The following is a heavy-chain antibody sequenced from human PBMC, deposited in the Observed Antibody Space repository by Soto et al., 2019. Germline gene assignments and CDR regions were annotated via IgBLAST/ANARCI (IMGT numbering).Heavy chain of an antibody. CDR1: GYTFTGYY. V-gene: IGHV1-2*02. Sequence: GASVKVSCKASGYTFTGYYMHWVRQAPGQGLEWMGWINPNSGGTNYAQIFQGRVTISADESTSTAYMELSSLRSEDTAVYFCARGVYASSSTYYYGLDVWGQGTTVTVSS. CDR2: INPNSGGT. CDR3: ARGVYASSSTYYYGLDV. D-gene: IGHD6-6*01. J-gene: IGHJ6*02.